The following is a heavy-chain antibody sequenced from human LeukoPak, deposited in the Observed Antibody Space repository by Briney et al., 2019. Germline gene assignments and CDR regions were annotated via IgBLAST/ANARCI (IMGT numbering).Heavy chain of an antibody. Sequence: GGSLRLSCAASGFTFSSYNMNWVRQAPGKGLEWVPSISSSSYIYYADSLKGRFTISRDNANNSLYLQMNSLRAEDTAVYYCASSWARARFDYWGQGTLVTVSS. V-gene: IGHV3-21*04. CDR1: GFTFSSYN. CDR2: ISSSSYI. D-gene: IGHD3-16*01. CDR3: ASSWARARFDY. J-gene: IGHJ4*02.